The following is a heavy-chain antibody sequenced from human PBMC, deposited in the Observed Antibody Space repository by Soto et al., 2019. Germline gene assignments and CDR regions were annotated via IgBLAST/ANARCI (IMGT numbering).Heavy chain of an antibody. V-gene: IGHV4-34*01. CDR1: GVSFSGYY. D-gene: IGHD2-15*01. Sequence: SETLSLTCAVYGVSFSGYYWTWIRQPPGTGLEWIGEINHSGSTNYNPSLKSRVTISVDTSKNQFSLKLTSVTAADTAVYYCARIYGGSFDYWGQGTLVTVSS. J-gene: IGHJ4*02. CDR2: INHSGST. CDR3: ARIYGGSFDY.